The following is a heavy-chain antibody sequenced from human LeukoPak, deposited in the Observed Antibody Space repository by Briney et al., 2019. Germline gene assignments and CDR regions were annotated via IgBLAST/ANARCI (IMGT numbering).Heavy chain of an antibody. CDR1: GGSISSSSYY. CDR3: ARDGYYGSGSYYNDLY. V-gene: IGHV4-39*02. D-gene: IGHD3-10*01. J-gene: IGHJ4*02. Sequence: PSETLSLTCTVPGGSISSSSYYWGWIRQPPGKGLEWIGSIYYSGSTYYNPSLKSRVTISVDTSKNQFSLKLSSVTAADTAVYYCARDGYYGSGSYYNDLYWGQGTLVTVSS. CDR2: IYYSGST.